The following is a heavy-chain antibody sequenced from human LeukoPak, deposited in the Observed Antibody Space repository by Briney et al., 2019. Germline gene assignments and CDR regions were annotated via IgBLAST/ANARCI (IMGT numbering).Heavy chain of an antibody. CDR3: ARFRDGYNAYYFDY. CDR2: IYYSGST. J-gene: IGHJ4*02. V-gene: IGHV4-59*08. CDR1: GGSISSYY. Sequence: ETLSLTCTVSGGSISSYYWSWIRQPPGKGLEWIGYIYYSGSTNYHPSLKSRVTISVDTSKNQFSLKLSSVTAADTAVYYCARFRDGYNAYYFDYWGQGTLVTVSS. D-gene: IGHD5-24*01.